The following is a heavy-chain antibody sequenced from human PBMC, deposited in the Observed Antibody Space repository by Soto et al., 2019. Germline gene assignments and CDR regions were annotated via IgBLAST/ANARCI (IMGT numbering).Heavy chain of an antibody. CDR3: ARGRPPIHN. V-gene: IGHV4-59*01. CDR2: IYYSGST. D-gene: IGHD5-18*01. Sequence: QVQLQESGPGLVKPSETLSLTCTVSGGSISSYYWSWIRQPPGKGLEWIGYIYYSGSTNYNPSLKSRVTISVDTSKNQFSLKLSSVTAADTAVYYCARGRPPIHNWGQGTLVTVSS. J-gene: IGHJ4*02. CDR1: GGSISSYY.